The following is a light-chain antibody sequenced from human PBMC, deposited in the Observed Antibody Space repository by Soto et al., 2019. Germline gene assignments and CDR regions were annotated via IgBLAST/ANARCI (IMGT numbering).Light chain of an antibody. CDR2: TNN. Sequence: QSVLTQPHSASGTPGQRVTISCSGSSSNIGSNSVYWYQQLPGTAPKLLIYTNNQRPSGVPDRFSGSKSGTSASLAISGLRSEDEADYYCAAWDDSLSGYVFGTGTKVTVL. J-gene: IGLJ1*01. CDR1: SSNIGSNS. V-gene: IGLV1-47*02. CDR3: AAWDDSLSGYV.